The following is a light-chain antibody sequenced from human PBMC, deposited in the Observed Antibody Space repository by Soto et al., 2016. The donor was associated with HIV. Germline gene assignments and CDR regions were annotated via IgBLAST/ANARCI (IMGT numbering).Light chain of an antibody. CDR3: NSRXNSGNHYV. CDR1: SLRTYY. V-gene: IGLV3-19*01. J-gene: IGLJ1*01. Sequence: SSELTQDPAVSVALGQTVRITCQGDSLRTYYATWYQQKPGQAPILVIYGKNNRPSGIPDRFSGSSSGNTASLTITGAQAEDEADYYCNSRXNSGNHYVFGTGTKVTV. CDR2: GKN.